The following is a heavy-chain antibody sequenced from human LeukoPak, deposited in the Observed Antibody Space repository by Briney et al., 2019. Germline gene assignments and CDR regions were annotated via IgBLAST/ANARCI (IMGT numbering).Heavy chain of an antibody. CDR1: GYTFTSYD. J-gene: IGHJ3*02. Sequence: ASVKVSCKASGYTFTSYDINWVRQATGQGLEWMGWISAYNGNTNYAQKLQGRVTMTTDTSTSTAYMELRSLRSDDTAVYYCARDFSGYYRDDAFDIWGQGTMVTVSS. CDR2: ISAYNGNT. V-gene: IGHV1-18*01. CDR3: ARDFSGYYRDDAFDI. D-gene: IGHD3-22*01.